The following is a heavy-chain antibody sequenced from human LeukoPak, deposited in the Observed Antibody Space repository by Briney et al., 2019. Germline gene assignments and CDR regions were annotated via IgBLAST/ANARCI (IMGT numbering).Heavy chain of an antibody. J-gene: IGHJ4*02. CDR3: VRDLDSIAFF. D-gene: IGHD2/OR15-2a*01. CDR1: GFTFSSYE. CDR2: ISSSGSTI. Sequence: WGSLRLSCAASGFTFSSYEMNWVRQAPGKGLEWVSYISSSGSTIYYADSVKGRFTISRDNAKNSLYLQMNSLRAEDTAVYYCVRDLDSIAFFWGQGTLDTVSS. V-gene: IGHV3-48*03.